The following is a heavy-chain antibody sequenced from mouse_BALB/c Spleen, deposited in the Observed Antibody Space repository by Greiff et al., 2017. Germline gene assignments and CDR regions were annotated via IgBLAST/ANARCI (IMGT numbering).Heavy chain of an antibody. Sequence: VQLQQSGAELVKPGASVKLSCTASGFNIKDTYMHWVKQRPEQGLEWIGRIDPANGNTKYDPKFQGKATITADTSSNTAYLQLSSLTSEDTAVYYCAFYYGYSYHFDYWGQGTTLTVSS. V-gene: IGHV14-3*02. CDR1: GFNIKDTY. CDR3: AFYYGYSYHFDY. CDR2: IDPANGNT. D-gene: IGHD1-2*01. J-gene: IGHJ2*01.